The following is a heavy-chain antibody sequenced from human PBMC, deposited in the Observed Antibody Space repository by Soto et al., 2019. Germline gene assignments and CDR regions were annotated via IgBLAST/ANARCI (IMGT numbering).Heavy chain of an antibody. CDR3: ASRYYYDSSGYYYPYYY. CDR2: ISSSSSTI. Sequence: VGSLRLSCAASGFTFSNYNMNWVRQAPGKGLEWVSSISSSSSTIYYADSVKGRFTISRDNAKNSLYLQMNSLRDEDTAVYYCASRYYYDSSGYYYPYYYWGQGTLVTVSS. J-gene: IGHJ4*02. V-gene: IGHV3-48*02. CDR1: GFTFSNYN. D-gene: IGHD3-22*01.